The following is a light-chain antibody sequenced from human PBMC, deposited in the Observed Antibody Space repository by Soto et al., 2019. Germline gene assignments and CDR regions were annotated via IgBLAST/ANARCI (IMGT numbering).Light chain of an antibody. Sequence: EIQMTQSPSSLSASVGDRVTITCRASQSITRILDWYQQKAGQAPKLLIYGASSLEIGVPSRYSGGGSGTDFTLTISSRRPEDFVINSCQQTLNTPCTFGQGNKLEI. CDR1: QSITRI. J-gene: IGKJ2*02. CDR2: GAS. V-gene: IGKV1-39*01. CDR3: QQTLNTPCT.